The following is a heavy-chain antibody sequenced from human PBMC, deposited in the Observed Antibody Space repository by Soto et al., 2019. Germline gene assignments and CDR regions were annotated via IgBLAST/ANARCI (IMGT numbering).Heavy chain of an antibody. CDR1: GFTFSSYW. D-gene: IGHD7-27*01. CDR2: IKQDGSEK. CDR3: ARHKLGIFPHDAFDI. J-gene: IGHJ3*02. V-gene: IGHV3-7*03. Sequence: GGSLRLSCAASGFTFSSYWMSWVRQAPGKGLEWVANIKQDGSEKYYVDSVKGRFTISRDNAKNSLYLQMNSLRAEDTAVYYCARHKLGIFPHDAFDIWGQGTMVTVSS.